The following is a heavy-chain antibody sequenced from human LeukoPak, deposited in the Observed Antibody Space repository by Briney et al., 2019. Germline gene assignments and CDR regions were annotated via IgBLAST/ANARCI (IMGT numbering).Heavy chain of an antibody. V-gene: IGHV4-39*07. D-gene: IGHD3-16*02. CDR2: IYYSGST. J-gene: IGHJ4*02. Sequence: TSETLSLTCTVSGGSISSSSYYWGWIRQPPGKGLEWIGSIYYSGSTYYNPSLKSRITISVVQSKNQFSLKLSSVTAADTAVYYCARDAGFIWGSYRSGPFDYWGQGTLVTVSS. CDR1: GGSISSSSYY. CDR3: ARDAGFIWGSYRSGPFDY.